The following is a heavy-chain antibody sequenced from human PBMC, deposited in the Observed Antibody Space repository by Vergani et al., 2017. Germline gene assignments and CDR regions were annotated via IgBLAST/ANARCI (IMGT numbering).Heavy chain of an antibody. CDR2: INSDGSST. J-gene: IGHJ6*02. Sequence: EVQLVESGGGLVQPGGSLRLSCAASGFTFSSFWMHWVRQAPGKGLVWVSRINSDGSSTSYADSVKGRFTISRDNAKNTLYLQLNSLRAEDTAVYYCARERAIVATDGMDVWGQGTTVTVSS. V-gene: IGHV3-74*01. D-gene: IGHD5-12*01. CDR3: ARERAIVATDGMDV. CDR1: GFTFSSFW.